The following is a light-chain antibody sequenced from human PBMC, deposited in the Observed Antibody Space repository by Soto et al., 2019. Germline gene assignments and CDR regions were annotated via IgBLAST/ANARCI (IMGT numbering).Light chain of an antibody. CDR2: GAS. V-gene: IGKV3-15*01. J-gene: IGKJ2*01. Sequence: EIVMTQSPATLSVSPGERATLSCRASQSISTKLAWHQQKPGQAPRLLIYGASTRATGIPARFSGSGSGTEFTLTISSLQSEDFAIYYCQQYNNWLYTFGQGTKVDNK. CDR3: QQYNNWLYT. CDR1: QSISTK.